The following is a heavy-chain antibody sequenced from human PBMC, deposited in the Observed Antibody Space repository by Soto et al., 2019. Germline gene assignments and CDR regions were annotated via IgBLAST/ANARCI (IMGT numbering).Heavy chain of an antibody. CDR2: IKQDGSEK. V-gene: IGHV3-7*01. CDR3: ARDKSIYYYYYYYYMDV. Sequence: GGSLRLSCAASGFTFSSYWMSWVRQAPGKGLEWVANIKQDGSEKYYVDSVKGQFTISRDNAKNSLYLQMNSLRAEDTAVYYCARDKSIYYYYYYYYMDVWGKGTTVTVSS. D-gene: IGHD3-3*01. J-gene: IGHJ6*03. CDR1: GFTFSSYW.